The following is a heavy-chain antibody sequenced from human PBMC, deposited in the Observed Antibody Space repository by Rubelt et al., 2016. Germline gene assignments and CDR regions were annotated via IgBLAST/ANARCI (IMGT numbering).Heavy chain of an antibody. CDR2: ISSDGIST. CDR3: ARDYPYWYFDL. J-gene: IGHJ2*01. CDR1: GFTFSEFW. V-gene: IGHV3-74*01. Sequence: EVQLVESGGGSVQPGGSLRLSCAASGFTFSEFWMHWVRQAPGKGLVWVSRISSDGISTGYADSVKGRFTISRDNAKNTLYLEMHSLRAEDTAVYYCARDYPYWYFDLWGRGTLVTISS.